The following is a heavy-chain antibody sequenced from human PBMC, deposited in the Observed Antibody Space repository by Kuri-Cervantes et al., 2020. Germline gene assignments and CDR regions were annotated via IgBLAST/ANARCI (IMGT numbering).Heavy chain of an antibody. CDR2: IIPIFGTA. CDR1: GYTFTSYG. CDR3: ASVVPGLNGPFDY. J-gene: IGHJ4*02. Sequence: SVKVSCKASGYTFTSYGISWVRQAPGQGLEWMGGIIPIFGTANYAQKFQGRVTITTDESTSTAYMELSSLRSEDTAVYYCASVVPGLNGPFDYWGQGTLVTVSS. V-gene: IGHV1-69*05. D-gene: IGHD2-15*01.